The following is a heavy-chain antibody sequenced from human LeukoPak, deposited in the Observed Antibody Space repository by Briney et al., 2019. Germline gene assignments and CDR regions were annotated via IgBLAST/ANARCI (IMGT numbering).Heavy chain of an antibody. CDR3: ARDYGDYYYGMDV. J-gene: IGHJ6*02. V-gene: IGHV5-51*01. D-gene: IGHD4-17*01. CDR2: IYSGDSDT. Sequence: GESLKISCKGSGYSFTSYWIGWVRQMPGKGLEWMGIIYSGDSDTRYSPSFQGQVTISADKSISTAYLQWSSLKASDTAMYYCARDYGDYYYGMDVWGQGTTVTVSS. CDR1: GYSFTSYW.